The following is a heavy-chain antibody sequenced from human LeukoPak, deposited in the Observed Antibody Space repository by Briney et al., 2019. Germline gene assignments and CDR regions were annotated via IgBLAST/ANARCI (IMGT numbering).Heavy chain of an antibody. CDR2: ISWNSGSI. J-gene: IGHJ5*02. Sequence: GGSLRLSCAAPGFTFDDYAMHWVRQAPGKGLEWVSGISWNSGSIGYADSVKGRFTISRDNAKNSLYLQMNSLRAEDTALYYCAKGQSSSWYGDWFDPWGQGTLVTVSS. CDR3: AKGQSSSWYGDWFDP. V-gene: IGHV3-9*01. CDR1: GFTFDDYA. D-gene: IGHD6-13*01.